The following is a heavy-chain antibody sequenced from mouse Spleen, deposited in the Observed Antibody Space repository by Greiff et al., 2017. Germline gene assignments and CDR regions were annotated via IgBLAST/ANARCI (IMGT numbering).Heavy chain of an antibody. CDR2: IYPGSGST. Sequence: QVQLQQPGAELVKPGASVKMSCKASGYTFTSYWITWVKQRPGQGLEWIGDIYPGSGSTNYNEKFKSKATLTVDTSSSTAYMQLSSLTSEDSAVYYCAAPYTVVATPWYFDVWGAGTTVTVSS. V-gene: IGHV1-55*01. CDR1: GYTFTSYW. CDR3: AAPYTVVATPWYFDV. J-gene: IGHJ1*01. D-gene: IGHD1-1*01.